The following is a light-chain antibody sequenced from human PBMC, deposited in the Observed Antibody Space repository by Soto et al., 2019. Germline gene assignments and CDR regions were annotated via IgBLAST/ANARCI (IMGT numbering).Light chain of an antibody. CDR1: QSLLFFNGITY. Sequence: EVVLTQSPLSLPVTVGQPATVSCRSSQSLLFFNGITYLTWFHQRPGQPPRRLISEVSNRDSGDPDRFSGSGSGTDFTLEISRVEAEDVGLFYCMQGTHWPLTFGGGTRVEIK. CDR3: MQGTHWPLT. V-gene: IGKV2-30*01. CDR2: EVS. J-gene: IGKJ4*01.